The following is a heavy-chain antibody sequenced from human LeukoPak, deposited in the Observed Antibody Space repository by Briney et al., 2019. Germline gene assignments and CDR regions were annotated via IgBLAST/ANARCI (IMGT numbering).Heavy chain of an antibody. Sequence: GGSPRLSCAASGFTFSSYAMHWVRQAPGKGLEWVAVISYDGSNKYYADSVKGRFTISRDNSKNTLYLQMNSLRAEDTAVYYCARDSPDSYSSSWGTFDYWGQGTLVTVSS. J-gene: IGHJ4*02. V-gene: IGHV3-30-3*01. CDR1: GFTFSSYA. CDR2: ISYDGSNK. D-gene: IGHD6-13*01. CDR3: ARDSPDSYSSSWGTFDY.